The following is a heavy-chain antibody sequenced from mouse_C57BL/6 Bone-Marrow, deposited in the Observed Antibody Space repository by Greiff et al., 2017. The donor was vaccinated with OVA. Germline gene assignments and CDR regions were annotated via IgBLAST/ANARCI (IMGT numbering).Heavy chain of an antibody. D-gene: IGHD4-1*01. CDR1: GFSLTSYG. CDR3: DVLGPAMDY. J-gene: IGHJ4*01. Sequence: VHLVESGPGLVAPSQSLSITCTVSGFSLTSYGVSWVRQPPGKGLEWLGVIWGDGSTNYHSALLSRLSISKDNSKSQVFVKLNRLQTDDTATYYCDVLGPAMDYWGQGASVTVSS. V-gene: IGHV2-3*01. CDR2: IWGDGST.